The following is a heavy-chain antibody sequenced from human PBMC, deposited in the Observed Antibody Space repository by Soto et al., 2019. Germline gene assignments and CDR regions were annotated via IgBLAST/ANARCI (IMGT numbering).Heavy chain of an antibody. CDR3: AVVGMERDYNWFDP. CDR1: GFSVTSSGFY. V-gene: IGHV4-39*01. J-gene: IGHJ5*02. CDR2: IYYSGTT. D-gene: IGHD1-1*01. Sequence: LLQESGPGLVRPSEPLSLSCTVSGFSVTSSGFYWGWIRQSPGDGLEWIGSIYYSGTTFYNPSLKRRVNISLDTSRNQFSLRLSSVTVADTSVYYCAVVGMERDYNWFDPWGPGTLVTVSS.